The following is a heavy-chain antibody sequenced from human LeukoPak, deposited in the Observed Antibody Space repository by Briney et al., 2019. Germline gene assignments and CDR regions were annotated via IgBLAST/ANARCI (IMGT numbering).Heavy chain of an antibody. V-gene: IGHV4-38-2*02. CDR3: ASGGWSPGWYFRH. J-gene: IGHJ1*01. CDR1: GYSISSDYY. D-gene: IGHD6-19*01. Sequence: SETLSLTCTVSGYSISSDYYWGCIRQPPGKGLEWIGNIYHSGSIYYNPSLKSRVTISVDTSKNQFSLKLSSVTAADTAVYYCASGGWSPGWYFRHWGQGTLVTVSS. CDR2: IYHSGSI.